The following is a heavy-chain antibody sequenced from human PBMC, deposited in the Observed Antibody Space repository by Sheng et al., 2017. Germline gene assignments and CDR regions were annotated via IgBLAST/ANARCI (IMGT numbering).Heavy chain of an antibody. D-gene: IGHD2-15*01. CDR1: GGSFSGYY. V-gene: IGHV4-34*01. CDR3: ARGPLYCSGGSCYPYYFDY. J-gene: IGHJ4*02. CDR2: INHSGST. Sequence: QVQLQQWGAGLLKPSETLSLTCAVYGGSFSGYYWSWIRQPPGKGLEWIGEINHSGSTNYNPSLKSRVTISVDTSKNQFSLKLSSVTAADTAVYYCARGPLYCSGGSCYPYYFDYWGQGTLVTVSS.